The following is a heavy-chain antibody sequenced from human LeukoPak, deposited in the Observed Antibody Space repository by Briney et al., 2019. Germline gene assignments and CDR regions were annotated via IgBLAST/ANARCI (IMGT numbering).Heavy chain of an antibody. Sequence: SETLSLTCTVSGGSISSYYWSWIRQPPGKGLEWIGYIYYSGSTNYNPSLKSRVTISVDTSKNQFSLKLSSVTAADTAVYYCARAPDDIRGYYPLDYWGQGTLVTVSS. CDR1: GGSISSYY. CDR3: ARAPDDIRGYYPLDY. D-gene: IGHD3-22*01. CDR2: IYYSGST. V-gene: IGHV4-59*01. J-gene: IGHJ4*02.